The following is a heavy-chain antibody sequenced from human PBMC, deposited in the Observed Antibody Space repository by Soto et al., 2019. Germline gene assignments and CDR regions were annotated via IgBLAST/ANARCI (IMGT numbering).Heavy chain of an antibody. J-gene: IGHJ3*02. CDR1: GGTFSSYA. V-gene: IGHV1-69*13. D-gene: IGHD3-16*01. CDR2: IIPIFGTA. CDR3: ARDRLMITFGGVGDGRWFAFDI. Sequence: QVQLVQSGAEVKKTGSSVKVSCKASGGTFSSYAISWVRQAPGQGLEWMGGIIPIFGTANYAQKFQGRVTITADESTSTAYMELSSLRSEDTAVYYCARDRLMITFGGVGDGRWFAFDIWGQGTMVTVSS.